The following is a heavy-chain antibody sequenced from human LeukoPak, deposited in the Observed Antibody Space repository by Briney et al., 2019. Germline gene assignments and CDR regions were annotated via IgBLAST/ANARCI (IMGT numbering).Heavy chain of an antibody. V-gene: IGHV3-23*01. D-gene: IGHD3-9*01. CDR2: ISGSGGST. CDR1: GFTFSSYA. CDR3: ARGVLRYFDWPYISQYYYYYYGMDV. J-gene: IGHJ6*02. Sequence: PGGSLRLSCAASGFTFSSYAMSWVRQAPGKGLEWVSAISGSGGSTYYADSVKGRFTISRDNSKNTLYLQMNSLRAEDTAVYYCARGVLRYFDWPYISQYYYYYYGMDVWGQGTTVTVSS.